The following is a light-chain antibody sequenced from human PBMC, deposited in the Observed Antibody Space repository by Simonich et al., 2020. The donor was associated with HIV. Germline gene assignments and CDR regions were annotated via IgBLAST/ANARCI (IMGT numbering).Light chain of an antibody. J-gene: IGLJ1*01. CDR1: SSDVGRFNL. CDR3: CSYAGSSTYV. CDR2: EGS. V-gene: IGLV2-23*01. Sequence: QSALTQPASVSGSPGQSITISCPGTSSDVGRFNLFSWYQQRPGKAPKLTIYEGSKRPSGVSNRFSGSKSGNTASLTISGLQAEDEADYYCCSYAGSSTYVFGTGTKVTVL.